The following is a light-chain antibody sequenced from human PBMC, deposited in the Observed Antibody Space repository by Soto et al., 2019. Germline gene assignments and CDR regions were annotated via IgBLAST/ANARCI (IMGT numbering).Light chain of an antibody. J-gene: IGLJ2*01. CDR3: AAWDDSLSGSV. CDR2: RNN. V-gene: IGLV1-47*01. CDR1: SSNIGSNY. Sequence: QAVVTQPPSASGTPGQRVTISCSGRSSNIGSNYVYWYQQLPGTAPKLLIYRNNQRPSGVPDRFSGSKSGTSASLAISGLRSEDEADYYCAAWDDSLSGSVFGGGTKLTVL.